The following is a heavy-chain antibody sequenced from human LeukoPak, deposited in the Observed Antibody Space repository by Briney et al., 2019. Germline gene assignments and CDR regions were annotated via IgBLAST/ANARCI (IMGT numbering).Heavy chain of an antibody. V-gene: IGHV1-46*01. Sequence: ASVKVSCKASGYTFTSYYMHWVRQAPGQGLEWMGMINPSGGSTSYAQKFQGRVTMTRDTSTSTVYMELSSLRSEDTAVYYCARGPHLSCGGDCPSFDYWGQGTLVTVSS. J-gene: IGHJ4*02. CDR2: INPSGGST. D-gene: IGHD2-21*02. CDR3: ARGPHLSCGGDCPSFDY. CDR1: GYTFTSYY.